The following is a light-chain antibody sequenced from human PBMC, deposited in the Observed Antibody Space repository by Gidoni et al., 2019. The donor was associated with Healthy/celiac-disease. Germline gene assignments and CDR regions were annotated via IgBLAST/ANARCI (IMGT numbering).Light chain of an antibody. CDR1: QSVTSN. CDR2: GAS. CDR3: QQYNNWPPWT. V-gene: IGKV3-15*01. Sequence: EIVMTQSPATLSVSPGERDTLFCRASQSVTSNLAWYQQKPGQAPRLLIYGASTRATGIPARFSGSGSGTEFTLTISSLQSEDFAVYYCQQYNNWPPWTFGQGTKVESK. J-gene: IGKJ1*01.